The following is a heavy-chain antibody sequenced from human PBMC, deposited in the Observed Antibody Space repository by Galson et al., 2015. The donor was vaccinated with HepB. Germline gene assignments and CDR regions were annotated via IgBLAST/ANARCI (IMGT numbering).Heavy chain of an antibody. D-gene: IGHD2-15*01. J-gene: IGHJ4*02. CDR2: VTSSGGKT. CDR1: GFTFTRYA. CDR3: AKDGIMVANNPYHFHY. V-gene: IGHV3-23*01. Sequence: SLRLSCAASGFTFTRYAMTWVRQAPGKGLEWVASVTSSGGKTYSTDSVKGRFTISRDNSKNILFLQLNSLRAEDTAVYYCAKDGIMVANNPYHFHYWGQGTLVTVSS.